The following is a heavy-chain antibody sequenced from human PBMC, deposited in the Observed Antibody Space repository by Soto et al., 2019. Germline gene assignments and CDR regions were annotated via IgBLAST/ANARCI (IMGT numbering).Heavy chain of an antibody. Sequence: GGSLRLSCAASGFTFSRFSMHWVRQAPGKGLAWVAVISYDGSNTHYAESVKGRFNISRDDSKNTVYLQMNNLRGEDSAVYYCAKFDPPSIILVPDAHIDYWGQGT. CDR1: GFTFSRFS. CDR2: ISYDGSNT. CDR3: AKFDPPSIILVPDAHIDY. J-gene: IGHJ4*02. V-gene: IGHV3-30-3*02. D-gene: IGHD1-26*01.